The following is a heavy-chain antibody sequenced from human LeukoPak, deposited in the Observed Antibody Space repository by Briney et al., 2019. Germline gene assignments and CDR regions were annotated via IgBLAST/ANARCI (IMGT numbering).Heavy chain of an antibody. Sequence: PSQTLSLTCTVSGGSISSSSYYWGWIRQPPGKGLEWIGSIYYSGSTYYNPSLKSRVTISVDTSKNQFSLKLSSVTAADTAVYYCASGYCSGGSCYSDAFDIWGQGTMVTVSS. CDR2: IYYSGST. CDR1: GGSISSSSYY. D-gene: IGHD2-15*01. V-gene: IGHV4-39*07. CDR3: ASGYCSGGSCYSDAFDI. J-gene: IGHJ3*02.